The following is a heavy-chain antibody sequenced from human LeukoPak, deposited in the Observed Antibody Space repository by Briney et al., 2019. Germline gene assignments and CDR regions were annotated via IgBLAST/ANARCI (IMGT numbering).Heavy chain of an antibody. V-gene: IGHV4-31*03. CDR1: GGSISSGGYY. CDR3: ARGPGKPRTIFGVARIYGMDV. D-gene: IGHD3-3*01. Sequence: SETLSLTCTVSGGSISSGGYYWSWIRQHPGKGLEWIGYIYYSGSTYYNPSLKSRVTISVDTSKNQFSLKLSSVTAADTAVYYCARGPGKPRTIFGVARIYGMDVWGQGTTVTVSS. J-gene: IGHJ6*02. CDR2: IYYSGST.